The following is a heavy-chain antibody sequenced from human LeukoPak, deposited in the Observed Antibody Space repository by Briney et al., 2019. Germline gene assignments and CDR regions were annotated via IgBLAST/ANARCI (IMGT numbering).Heavy chain of an antibody. V-gene: IGHV4-59*12. D-gene: IGHD3-10*01. CDR3: ARGRHSPIRYMVRGPLYYYYMDV. Sequence: PSETLSLTCTVSGGSISSYYWSWIRQPPGKGLEWIGYIYYSGSTNYNPSLKSRVTISVDTSKNQFSLKLSSVTAADTAVYYCARGRHSPIRYMVRGPLYYYYMDVWGKGTTATVSS. J-gene: IGHJ6*03. CDR2: IYYSGST. CDR1: GGSISSYY.